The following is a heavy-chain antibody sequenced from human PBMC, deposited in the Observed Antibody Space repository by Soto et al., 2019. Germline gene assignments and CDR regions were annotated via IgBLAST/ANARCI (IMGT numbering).Heavy chain of an antibody. V-gene: IGHV3-23*01. J-gene: IGHJ4*01. CDR1: GFTFSTYA. CDR2: VSASGLNT. CDR3: AKDRLWRNSGYFFDY. D-gene: IGHD1-7*01. Sequence: GGSLRLSCAASGFTFSTYAMAWVRQAPGKGLEWVSGVSASGLNTDYADPVKGRFYISRDNSKNTVSLHMNSLRAEDTALYYRAKDRLWRNSGYFFDYLGHGTPLTVSS.